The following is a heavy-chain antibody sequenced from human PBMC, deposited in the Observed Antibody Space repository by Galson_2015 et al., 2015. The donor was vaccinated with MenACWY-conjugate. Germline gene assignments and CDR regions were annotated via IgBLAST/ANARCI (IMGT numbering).Heavy chain of an antibody. CDR3: AQYCSSTSCYAGKGA. J-gene: IGHJ5*02. D-gene: IGHD2-2*01. V-gene: IGHV3-74*01. CDR1: GFTFSSYW. CDR2: INSDGSST. Sequence: SLRLSCAASGFTFSSYWMHWVRQAPGKGLVWVSRINSDGSSTSYADSVKGRFTISRDNAKNTLYLQMNSLRVEDTAVYYCAQYCSSTSCYAGKGAWGQGTLVTVSS.